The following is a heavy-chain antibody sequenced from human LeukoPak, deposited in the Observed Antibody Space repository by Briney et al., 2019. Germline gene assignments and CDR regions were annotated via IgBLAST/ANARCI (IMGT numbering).Heavy chain of an antibody. J-gene: IGHJ3*02. Sequence: PSGTLSLTCAVSGGSISSSNWWSWVRQPPGKGLEWIGEIYHSGSTNYNPSLKSRVTISVDKSKNQFSLKLSSVTAADTAVYYCARALEGAAAGTEAFDIWGQGTMVTVSP. CDR3: ARALEGAAAGTEAFDI. CDR1: GGSISSSNW. V-gene: IGHV4-4*02. D-gene: IGHD6-13*01. CDR2: IYHSGST.